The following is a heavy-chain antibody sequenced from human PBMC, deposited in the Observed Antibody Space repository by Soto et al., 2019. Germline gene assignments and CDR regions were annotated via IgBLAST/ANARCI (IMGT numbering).Heavy chain of an antibody. D-gene: IGHD1-26*01. Sequence: QVQLVQSGAEVRKPGSSVKVSCKASGDTFMNYAISWVRQAPGQGLEWMGGIIPIFGTTDYAQKFQARVTITADESTSTAYMELSSLRSEDTAVYYCARAGGSYYDWLDYWSHGTLVTVSS. J-gene: IGHJ4*01. CDR3: ARAGGSYYDWLDY. CDR2: IIPIFGTT. CDR1: GDTFMNYA. V-gene: IGHV1-69*01.